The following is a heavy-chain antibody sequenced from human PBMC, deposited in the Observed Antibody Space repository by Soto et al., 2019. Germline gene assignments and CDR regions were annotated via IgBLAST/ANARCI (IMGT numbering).Heavy chain of an antibody. CDR1: AFTFSSYA. J-gene: IGHJ4*02. D-gene: IGHD2-21*02. CDR3: AKGRASDCPGCTQDY. V-gene: IGHV3-23*01. Sequence: EVQLLESGGGLAQPGGSLRLSCAASAFTFSSYAMRWVRQAPGKGLEWVSAVSGSGDSTYYADSVKGRFTISRDNSKNTLYLQMNSLRAEDTAVYYCAKGRASDCPGCTQDYWGQGTLVTVSS. CDR2: VSGSGDST.